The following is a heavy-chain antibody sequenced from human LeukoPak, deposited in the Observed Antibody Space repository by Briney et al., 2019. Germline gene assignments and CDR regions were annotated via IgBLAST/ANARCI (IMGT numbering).Heavy chain of an antibody. CDR3: ARGGGPKIGYCSGGSCYNYMDV. V-gene: IGHV1-2*02. Sequence: ASVKVSCKASGYTFTSYGISWVRQAPGQGLEWMGWINPNSGGTNYAQKFQGRVTMTRDTSISTAYMELSRLRSDDTAVYYCARGGGPKIGYCSGGSCYNYMDVWGKGTTVTVSS. J-gene: IGHJ6*03. D-gene: IGHD2-15*01. CDR2: INPNSGGT. CDR1: GYTFTSYG.